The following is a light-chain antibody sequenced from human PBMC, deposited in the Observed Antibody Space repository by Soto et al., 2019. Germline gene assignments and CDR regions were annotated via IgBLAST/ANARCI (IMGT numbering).Light chain of an antibody. Sequence: EIVLTQSPATLSLSPGERATLSCRASQSVSTYLVWYQQKPGQAPRLLIHDVFNRATSIPARFSGSGSGTDFTLTISSLEPEDFAVYYCHQRRDWPRTFGQGTKVEIK. CDR1: QSVSTY. CDR2: DVF. V-gene: IGKV3-11*01. CDR3: HQRRDWPRT. J-gene: IGKJ1*01.